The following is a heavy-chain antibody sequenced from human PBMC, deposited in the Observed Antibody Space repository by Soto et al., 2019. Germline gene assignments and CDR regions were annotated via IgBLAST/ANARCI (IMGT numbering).Heavy chain of an antibody. J-gene: IGHJ4*02. CDR3: ARATGGINHLDY. V-gene: IGHV4-31*03. D-gene: IGHD3-16*02. Sequence: SETLSLTCTVSGVSIRSGGYYWSWIRQHPGKGLEWIGYFYYNGNNFYNPSLKGRLSISGDTSKNQFSLNLSSVTAADTAVYYCARATGGINHLDYWGQGTPVTVSS. CDR1: GVSIRSGGYY. CDR2: FYYNGNN.